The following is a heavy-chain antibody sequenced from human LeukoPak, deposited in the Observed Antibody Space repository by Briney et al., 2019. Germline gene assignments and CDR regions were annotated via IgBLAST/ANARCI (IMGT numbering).Heavy chain of an antibody. V-gene: IGHV3-53*01. CDR3: ARDNSAGYFDY. J-gene: IGHJ4*02. CDR1: EFSVGSNY. D-gene: IGHD2/OR15-2a*01. CDR2: IYNGGTT. Sequence: GGSLRLSCAASEFSVGSNYMTWVRQAPGKGLEWVSLIYNGGTTYYADSMKGRFTISRDNSKNTLYLQMNSLRAEDTAVYYCARDNSAGYFDYWGQGTLVTVSS.